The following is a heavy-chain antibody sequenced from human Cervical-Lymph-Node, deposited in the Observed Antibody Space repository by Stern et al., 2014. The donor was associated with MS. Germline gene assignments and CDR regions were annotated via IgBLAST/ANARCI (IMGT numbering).Heavy chain of an antibody. J-gene: IGHJ1*01. D-gene: IGHD6-13*01. CDR3: GRVEALSRSSSWWGAEFFRH. Sequence: EVQLVQSGAVMKKPGESLKISCQGSGYSFSTHWVGWVRQTPGTGLEWMGIIYPDDSDTKYSPSFRGQLTISVDKSINTAYLQWNSLKASDSAMYYCGRVEALSRSSSWWGAEFFRHWGQGTLLTVSS. V-gene: IGHV5-51*01. CDR1: GYSFSTHW. CDR2: IYPDDSDT.